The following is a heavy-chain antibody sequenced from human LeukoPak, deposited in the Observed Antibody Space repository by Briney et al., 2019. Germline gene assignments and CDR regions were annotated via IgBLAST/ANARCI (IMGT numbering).Heavy chain of an antibody. CDR3: AKEGRRYFDY. V-gene: IGHV3-9*01. CDR1: GFTFDDYA. J-gene: IGHJ4*02. Sequence: GGSLRLSCAASGFTFDDYAMHWVRHAPGKGLEWVSGISWNSGSIGYADSVKGRFTISRDNSKSTLNLQMNSLRGEDTAVYYCAKEGRRYFDYWGQGALVTVSS. CDR2: ISWNSGSI.